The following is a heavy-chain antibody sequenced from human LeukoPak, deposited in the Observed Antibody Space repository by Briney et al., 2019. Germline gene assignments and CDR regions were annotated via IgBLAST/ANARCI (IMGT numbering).Heavy chain of an antibody. V-gene: IGHV4-59*08. D-gene: IGHD3-22*01. CDR1: GGSISSYY. Sequence: SETLSLTCTVSGGSISSYYWGWIRQPPGKGLEWIGYIHYSGSTNYNPSLKSRVTISVDTSKNQFSLKLSSVTAADTAVYYCARHDYDSSGYYHSWGQGTLVTVSS. CDR2: IHYSGST. CDR3: ARHDYDSSGYYHS. J-gene: IGHJ4*02.